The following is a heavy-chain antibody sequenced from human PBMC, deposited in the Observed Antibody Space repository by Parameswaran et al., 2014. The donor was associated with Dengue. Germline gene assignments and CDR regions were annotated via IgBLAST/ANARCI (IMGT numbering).Heavy chain of an antibody. CDR2: FSAEEGET. CDR3: VTGITLFQGATYYDY. Sequence: GLEWMGGFSAEEGETIYAQKFRDRVTMTDDTSTDTAYMEVTSLRSEDTAVYYCVTGITLFQGATYYDYWGQGTLVTVSS. D-gene: IGHD3-10*01. V-gene: IGHV1-24*01. J-gene: IGHJ4*02.